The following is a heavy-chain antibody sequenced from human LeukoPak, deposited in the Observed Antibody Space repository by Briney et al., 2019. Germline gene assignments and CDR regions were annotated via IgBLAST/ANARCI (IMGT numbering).Heavy chain of an antibody. CDR1: GFTFSSYA. CDR3: ARERSAGAFDI. V-gene: IGHV3-30-3*01. J-gene: IGHJ3*02. Sequence: GRSLRLSCAASGFTFSSYAMHWVRQAPGKGLEWVAVISYDGSNKYYADSVKGRFTISRDNSKNTLYLQMNSLRAEDTAVYYCARERSAGAFDIWGQGTMVTVSS. CDR2: ISYDGSNK.